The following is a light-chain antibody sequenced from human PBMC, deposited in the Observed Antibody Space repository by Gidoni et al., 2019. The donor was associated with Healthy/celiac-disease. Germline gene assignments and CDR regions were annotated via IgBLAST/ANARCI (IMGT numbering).Light chain of an antibody. Sequence: DIQMTQSPSSLSASVGDRVTITCRASQSISSYLYWYQQKPGKAPKLLIYAASSLQSGVPSRFSGSGSGTDFPLTISSLQPEDFATYYCQQSYSTPQTFGQGTKVEIK. CDR3: QQSYSTPQT. V-gene: IGKV1-39*01. J-gene: IGKJ1*01. CDR1: QSISSY. CDR2: AAS.